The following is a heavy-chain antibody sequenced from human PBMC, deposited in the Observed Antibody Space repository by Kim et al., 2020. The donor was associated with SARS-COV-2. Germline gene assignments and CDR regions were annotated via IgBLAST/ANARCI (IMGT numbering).Heavy chain of an antibody. CDR3: VRGAASNRFDDWYFDL. Sequence: ASVKVSCKASGYTLRNYAINWVRQAPGKGLEWMGWINTATRTPKYAQGFTGRFVFSLEPSVSTALLQISRLKAEDTAIYYCVRGAASNRFDDWYFDLWGRGTRVTVPP. V-gene: IGHV7-4-1*02. CDR1: GYTLRNYA. D-gene: IGHD3-10*01. CDR2: INTATRTP. J-gene: IGHJ2*01.